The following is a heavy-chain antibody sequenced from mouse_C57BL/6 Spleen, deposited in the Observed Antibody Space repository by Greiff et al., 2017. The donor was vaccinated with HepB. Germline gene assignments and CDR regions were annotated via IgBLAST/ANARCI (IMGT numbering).Heavy chain of an antibody. CDR1: GFTFSDYG. J-gene: IGHJ4*01. D-gene: IGHD2-1*01. CDR3: ARRGYYGNYYAMDY. CDR2: ISSGSSTI. Sequence: EVQGVESGGGLVKPGGSLKLSCAASGFTFSDYGMHWVRQAPEKGLEWVAYISSGSSTIYYADTVKGRSTITRDNAKNTLFLQMTSLRSEDTAMYYCARRGYYGNYYAMDYWGQGTSVTVSS. V-gene: IGHV5-17*01.